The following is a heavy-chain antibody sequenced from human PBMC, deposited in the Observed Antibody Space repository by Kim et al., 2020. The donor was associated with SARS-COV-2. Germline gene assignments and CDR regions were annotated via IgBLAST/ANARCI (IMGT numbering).Heavy chain of an antibody. CDR3: ARLFLVISYNFVV. Sequence: SETLSLTCSVSGSSIGIGYYWAWVRQPPGRGLDWVGSIAHVGHTNYNSSLLSRLTISVDTSKRLFSLMLTSVTAADTAVYYRARLFLVISYNFVVWGRGT. J-gene: IGHJ3*01. CDR1: GSSIGIGYY. D-gene: IGHD6-6*01. V-gene: IGHV4-38-2*01. CDR2: IAHVGHT.